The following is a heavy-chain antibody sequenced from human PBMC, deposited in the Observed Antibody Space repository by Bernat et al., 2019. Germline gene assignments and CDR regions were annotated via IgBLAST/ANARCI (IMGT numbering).Heavy chain of an antibody. Sequence: QVQVVQSGAEEKKPGASVKVSCKASGYTFTNYAMHWVRQAPGQRVEWMGWINPGNGNARYSQKFQGRVTITRDTSASTAYMDLSSLRSEDTAVYYCARGGYYDFWGDYSPSGMDVWGQGTTVTVSS. CDR2: INPGNGNA. CDR1: GYTFTNYA. CDR3: ARGGYYDFWGDYSPSGMDV. J-gene: IGHJ6*02. V-gene: IGHV1-3*05. D-gene: IGHD3-3*01.